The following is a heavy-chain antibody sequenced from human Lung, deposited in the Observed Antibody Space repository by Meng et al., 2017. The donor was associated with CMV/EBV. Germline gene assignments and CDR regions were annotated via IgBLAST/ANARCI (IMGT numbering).Heavy chain of an antibody. CDR2: IHHAGGYK. D-gene: IGHD2-2*01. J-gene: IGHJ5*01. CDR3: SKVSAGNCATASCPPDS. CDR1: GFTFGIYG. Sequence: GGSXRLXXAASGFTFGIYGMDWVRQAPGKGLEWVAYIHHAGGYKQYADSVMGIFTISRENSKNTLSLQMNSLRGEETAHYFFSKVSAGNCATASCPPDSXGQGXLVTVSS. V-gene: IGHV3-30*02.